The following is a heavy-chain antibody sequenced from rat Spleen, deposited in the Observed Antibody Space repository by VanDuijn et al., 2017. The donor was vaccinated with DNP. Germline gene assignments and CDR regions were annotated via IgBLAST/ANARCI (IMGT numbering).Heavy chain of an antibody. D-gene: IGHD1-1*01. J-gene: IGHJ3*01. CDR1: GFSLTDYS. CDR3: TRGVTTVVTGWFAY. Sequence: QVQLTESGPGLVQPSETLSLTCTVSGFSLTDYSVHWVRQPPGKVLEWIAAISSGGSTYYNSALKSRLSISRDTSKSQVFLKMNSLQTEDTAIYYGTRGVTTVVTGWFAYWGQGTLVTVSS. CDR2: ISSGGST. V-gene: IGHV2-19*01.